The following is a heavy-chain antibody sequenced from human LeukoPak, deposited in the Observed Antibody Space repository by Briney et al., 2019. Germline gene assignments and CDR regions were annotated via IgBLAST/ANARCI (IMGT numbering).Heavy chain of an antibody. D-gene: IGHD2-2*02. V-gene: IGHV3-7*01. CDR3: ARSGDSRYCSSTSCYIDGY. CDR2: IKQDGSEK. Sequence: PGGSLRLSCAASGFTFSSYWMSWVRQAPGKGLEWVANIKQDGSEKYYVDSVKGRFTISRDNAKNSLYLQMNSLRAEDTAVYYCARSGDSRYCSSTSCYIDGYWGQGTLVTVSS. CDR1: GFTFSSYW. J-gene: IGHJ4*02.